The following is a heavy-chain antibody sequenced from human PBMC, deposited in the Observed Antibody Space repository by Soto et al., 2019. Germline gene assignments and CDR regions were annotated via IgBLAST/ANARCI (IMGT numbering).Heavy chain of an antibody. CDR3: ARGLTYCRGGSCYSARFDP. J-gene: IGHJ5*02. CDR2: IYYSGST. CDR1: GGSISSSSYY. V-gene: IGHV4-39*01. D-gene: IGHD2-15*01. Sequence: QLQLQESGPGLVKPSETLSLTCTVSGGSISSSSYYWGWIRQPPGKGLEWIGSIYYSGSTYYTPSRKSRVTISVDTSKNQFSRKLSSVTAADTAVYYCARGLTYCRGGSCYSARFDPWGQGTLVTVSS.